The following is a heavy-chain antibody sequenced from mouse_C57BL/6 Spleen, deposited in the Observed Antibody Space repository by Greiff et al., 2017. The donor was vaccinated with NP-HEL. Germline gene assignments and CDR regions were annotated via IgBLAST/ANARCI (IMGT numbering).Heavy chain of an antibody. J-gene: IGHJ4*01. Sequence: EVQLQQSGPELVKPGASVKISCKASGYTFTDYYMNWVKQSHGKSLEWIGDINPNNGGTSYNQKFKGKATLTVDKSSSTAYMELRGLTSEDSAVYYCARAGEDYAMDYWGQGTSVTVSS. V-gene: IGHV1-26*01. CDR3: ARAGEDYAMDY. CDR2: INPNNGGT. CDR1: GYTFTDYY.